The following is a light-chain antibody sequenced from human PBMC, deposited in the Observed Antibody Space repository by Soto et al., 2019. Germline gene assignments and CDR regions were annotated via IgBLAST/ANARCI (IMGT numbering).Light chain of an antibody. J-gene: IGLJ2*01. CDR3: CSYAGSTTWV. V-gene: IGLV2-23*02. CDR1: SSDVGSHNF. CDR2: EVT. Sequence: QSVLTQPASVSGSPGQSITISCTGTSSDVGSHNFVSWYQQRPGKAPKLMIFEVTKRPSGVSSRFSASKSGNTASLTISGVQAEDEADYYCCSYAGSTTWVFGGGTKLTFL.